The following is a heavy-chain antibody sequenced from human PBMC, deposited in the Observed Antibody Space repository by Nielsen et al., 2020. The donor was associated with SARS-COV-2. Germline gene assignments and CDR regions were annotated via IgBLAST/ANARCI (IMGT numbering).Heavy chain of an antibody. CDR2: IDPSDSYT. J-gene: IGHJ4*02. V-gene: IGHV5-10-1*01. D-gene: IGHD3-9*01. CDR1: GYSFTSYW. Sequence: KVSCKGSGYSFTSYWISWVRQMPGKGLEWMGRIDPSDSYTKYSPSFQGQVTISVDKSITTAYLQWSSLRASDTAIYYCARNDILTGYSPDYWGQGTLVTVSS. CDR3: ARNDILTGYSPDY.